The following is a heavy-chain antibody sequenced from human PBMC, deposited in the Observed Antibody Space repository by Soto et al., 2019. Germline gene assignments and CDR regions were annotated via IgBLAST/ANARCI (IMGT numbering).Heavy chain of an antibody. Sequence: PGGSLRLSCAASGFTFSSYAMHWVRQAPGKGLEYVSAISSNGGSTYYANSVKGRFTISRDNSKNTLYLQMGSLRAEDMAVYYCAKPSSGWYITPPDWYFDLWGRGTLVTVSS. CDR1: GFTFSSYA. D-gene: IGHD6-19*01. CDR2: ISSNGGST. J-gene: IGHJ2*01. CDR3: AKPSSGWYITPPDWYFDL. V-gene: IGHV3-64*01.